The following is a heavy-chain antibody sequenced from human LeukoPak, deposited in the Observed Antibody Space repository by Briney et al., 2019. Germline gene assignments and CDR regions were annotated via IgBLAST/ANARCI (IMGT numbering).Heavy chain of an antibody. D-gene: IGHD1-26*01. J-gene: IGHJ4*02. V-gene: IGHV3-30*02. CDR2: TRYDGSNK. CDR1: GFTFSSYG. Sequence: PGGSLRLPCAASGFTFSSYGMHWVRQAPGKGLEWVAFTRYDGSNKYYADSVKGRFTISRDNSKNTLYLQMNSLRAEDTAVYYCASEVGATGDYWGQGTLVTVSS. CDR3: ASEVGATGDY.